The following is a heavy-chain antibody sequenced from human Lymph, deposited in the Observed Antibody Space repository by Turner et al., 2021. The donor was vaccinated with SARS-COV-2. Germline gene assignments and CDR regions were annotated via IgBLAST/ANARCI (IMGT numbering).Heavy chain of an antibody. D-gene: IGHD3-10*01. Sequence: QVQLVESGGGVVQPGRSLRLSCAASGFTFSTYAIYWVRQAPGKGLEWVAVISYDGSSKYYADSVKGRFTISRDNSKNTLYLQMNSLRAEDTAVYYCARYASGGYFYYGMDVWGQGTTVTVSS. V-gene: IGHV3-30*04. CDR2: ISYDGSSK. J-gene: IGHJ6*02. CDR1: GFTFSTYA. CDR3: ARYASGGYFYYGMDV.